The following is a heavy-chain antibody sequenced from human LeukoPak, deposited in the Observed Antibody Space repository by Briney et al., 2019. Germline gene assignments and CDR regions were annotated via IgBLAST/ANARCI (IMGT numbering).Heavy chain of an antibody. V-gene: IGHV1-2*02. D-gene: IGHD6-19*01. J-gene: IGHJ4*02. CDR2: INPNSGGT. Sequence: ASVKVSCKAPGYTFTGYYMHWVRQAPGQGLEWMGWINPNSGGTNYAQKFQGRVTMTRDTSISTAYMELSRLRSDDTAVYYCARGRAVAGTMKYYFDYWGQGTLVTVSS. CDR1: GYTFTGYY. CDR3: ARGRAVAGTMKYYFDY.